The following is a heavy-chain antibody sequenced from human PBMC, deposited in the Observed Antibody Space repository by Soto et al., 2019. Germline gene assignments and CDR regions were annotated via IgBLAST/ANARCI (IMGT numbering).Heavy chain of an antibody. CDR1: GFTFSSYG. D-gene: IGHD1-26*01. CDR3: ARKKGELRKQRYYYYYYGMDV. Sequence: PGGSLRLSCAASGFTFSSYGMHWVRQVPGKGLEWVAVIWYDGSNKYYADSVKGRFTISRDNSKNTLYLQMNSLRAEDTAVYYCARKKGELRKQRYYYYYYGMDVWGQGTTVTVSS. V-gene: IGHV3-33*01. CDR2: IWYDGSNK. J-gene: IGHJ6*01.